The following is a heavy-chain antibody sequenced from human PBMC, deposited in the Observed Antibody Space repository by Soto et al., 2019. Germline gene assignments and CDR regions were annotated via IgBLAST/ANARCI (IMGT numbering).Heavy chain of an antibody. V-gene: IGHV4-34*01. CDR2: INHSGST. CDR3: ARGRTPYYYGSGSYYNPLNDYYYYLDV. Sequence: QVQLQQWGAGLLKPSETLSLTCAVYGGPFSGYYWSWIRQPPGKGLEWIGEINHSGSTNDNPSLKSRDTLSLDTSKNHFSLKRSSGTAADTAGYYCARGRTPYYYGSGSYYNPLNDYYYYLDVWGKGTTVTVSS. D-gene: IGHD3-10*01. CDR1: GGPFSGYY. J-gene: IGHJ6*03.